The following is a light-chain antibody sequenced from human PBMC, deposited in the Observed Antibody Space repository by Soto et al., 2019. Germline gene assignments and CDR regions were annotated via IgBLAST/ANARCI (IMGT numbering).Light chain of an antibody. CDR3: QQAYDIPRT. V-gene: IGKV1-39*01. J-gene: IGKJ1*01. CDR2: STS. CDR1: QSISKY. Sequence: DIQMAQSPSSLSASVGYRVTLTCRSTQSISKYFNWYQQKPGKAPNLLIYSTSTLQSGVPSRFSGSGSGTDFTLTINSLQPEDFATYYCQQAYDIPRTFGQGTKVDIK.